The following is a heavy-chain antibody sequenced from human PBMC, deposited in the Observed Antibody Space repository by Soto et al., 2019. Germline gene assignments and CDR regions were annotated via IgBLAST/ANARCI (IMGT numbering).Heavy chain of an antibody. CDR3: ARDLFDGTTSPY. D-gene: IGHD1-1*01. Sequence: GGSLRLSCAASGFTFSSYAMHWVRQAPGKGLEWVAVISYDGSNKYYADSVKGRFTISRDXSXXXXXXQXXXXXAEDTAXYYCARDLFDGTTSPYWGQGTLVTVSS. J-gene: IGHJ4*02. CDR1: GFTFSSYA. CDR2: ISYDGSNK. V-gene: IGHV3-30-3*01.